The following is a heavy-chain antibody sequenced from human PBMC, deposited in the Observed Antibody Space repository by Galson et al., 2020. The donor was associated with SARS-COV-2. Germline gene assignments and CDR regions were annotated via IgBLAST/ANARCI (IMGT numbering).Heavy chain of an antibody. V-gene: IGHV4-31*03. CDR2: IYYSGST. D-gene: IGHD1-26*01. CDR1: GGSISSGGYY. Sequence: SETLSLTCTVSGGSISSGGYYWSWIRQHPGKGLEWIGYIYYSGSTYYNPSLKSRVTISVDTSKNQFSLKLSSVTAADTAVYYCARDGGGATYYWGQGTLVTVSS. CDR3: ARDGGGATYY. J-gene: IGHJ4*02.